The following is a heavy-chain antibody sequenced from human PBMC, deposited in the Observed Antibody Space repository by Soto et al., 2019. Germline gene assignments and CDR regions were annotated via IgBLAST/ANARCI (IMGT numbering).Heavy chain of an antibody. CDR2: INTSGGSP. J-gene: IGHJ6*02. CDR3: ARGGRHSDYYYYYGMDV. CDR1: GYTFTIYY. D-gene: IGHD6-25*01. Sequence: ASVKVSCKAFGYTFTIYYIHWVRQAPGQGLEWMGVINTSGGSPTYAQKFQDRVTITRDTSTSTVYMELSSLRSEDTAVYYCARGGRHSDYYYYYGMDVWGQGTTVTVSS. V-gene: IGHV1-46*01.